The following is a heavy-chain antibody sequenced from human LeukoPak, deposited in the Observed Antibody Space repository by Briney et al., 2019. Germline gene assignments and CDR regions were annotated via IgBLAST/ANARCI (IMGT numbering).Heavy chain of an antibody. Sequence: SETLSLTCAVYGGSFSGYYWSWIRQPPGNGLEWIGEINHSGSTNYSPSLKSRVTISVDTSKNQFSLKLSSVTAADTAVYYCARVPSVPYSYGRPVFDYWGQGTLVTVSS. CDR1: GGSFSGYY. CDR2: INHSGST. D-gene: IGHD5-18*01. J-gene: IGHJ4*02. V-gene: IGHV4-34*01. CDR3: ARVPSVPYSYGRPVFDY.